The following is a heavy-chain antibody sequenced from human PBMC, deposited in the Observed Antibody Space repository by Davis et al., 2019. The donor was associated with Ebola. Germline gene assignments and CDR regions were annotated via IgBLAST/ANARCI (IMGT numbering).Heavy chain of an antibody. D-gene: IGHD2-15*01. CDR2: ISYDGSNK. CDR3: AKVQYCSGGSCYYYYGMDV. CDR1: GFTFSSYG. Sequence: GGSLRLSCAASGFTFSSYGMHWVRQAPGKGLEWVAVISYDGSNKYYADSVKGRFTISRDNSKNTLYLQMNSLRAEDTAVYYCAKVQYCSGGSCYYYYGMDVWGKGTTVTVSS. V-gene: IGHV3-30*18. J-gene: IGHJ6*04.